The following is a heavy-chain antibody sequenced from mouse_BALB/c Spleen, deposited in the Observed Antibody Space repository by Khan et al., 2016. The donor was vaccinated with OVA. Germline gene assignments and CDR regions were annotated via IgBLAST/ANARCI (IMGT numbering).Heavy chain of an antibody. CDR3: ARLIYYDYDRYGMDY. Sequence: QVQLKESGPGLVAPSQSLSITCTVSGFSLTNFGVSWVRQPPGKGLEGLGIIWGDGSTNYHSALISRLGISKDNSKSQVFLNLNSLQTDDTATYYCARLIYYDYDRYGMDYWGQGTSVTVSS. V-gene: IGHV2-3*01. CDR1: GFSLTNFG. D-gene: IGHD2-4*01. CDR2: IWGDGST. J-gene: IGHJ4*01.